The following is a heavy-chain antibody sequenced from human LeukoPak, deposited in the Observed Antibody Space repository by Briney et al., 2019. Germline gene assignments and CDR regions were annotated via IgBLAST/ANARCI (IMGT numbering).Heavy chain of an antibody. CDR2: ISSSSSYI. CDR1: GFTFSSYS. CDR3: ARDPRGRYYDFWSGPPPPTYYFDY. V-gene: IGHV3-21*01. Sequence: GGSLRLSCAASGFTFSSYSMNWVRPAPGKGLEWVSSISSSSSYIYYADSVKGRFTISRDNAKNSLYLQMNSLRAEDTAVYYCARDPRGRYYDFWSGPPPPTYYFDYWGQGTLVTVSS. J-gene: IGHJ4*02. D-gene: IGHD3-3*01.